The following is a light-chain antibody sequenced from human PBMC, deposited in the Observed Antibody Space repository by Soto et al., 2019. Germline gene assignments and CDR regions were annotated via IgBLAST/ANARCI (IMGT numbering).Light chain of an antibody. CDR3: SSYTTSGTPV. J-gene: IGLJ3*02. CDR1: SSDVGGYNY. CDR2: EVS. V-gene: IGLV2-14*01. Sequence: QSALTQPASVSGSPGQSITISCTGTSSDVGGYNYLSWYQQHPGKAPKVMIYEVSNRPSGVSNRFSGSKSGNTASLTISGLQVEDEADYFCSSYTTSGTPVFGGGTKVTV.